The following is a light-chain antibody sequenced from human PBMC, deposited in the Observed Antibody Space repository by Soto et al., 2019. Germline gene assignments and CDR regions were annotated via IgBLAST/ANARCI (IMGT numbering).Light chain of an antibody. CDR3: QHSCSALST. V-gene: IGKV1-39*01. Sequence: DIQMTQSPSSLSASVGDRVTITCRASQSIGWYLHWYQQKPGKAPKVLIYAASSLQSVVPSRFSGSGSGTDFTLTLSILQPEYGATYYCQHSCSALSTFGQRTKAQIK. J-gene: IGKJ1*01. CDR2: AAS. CDR1: QSIGWY.